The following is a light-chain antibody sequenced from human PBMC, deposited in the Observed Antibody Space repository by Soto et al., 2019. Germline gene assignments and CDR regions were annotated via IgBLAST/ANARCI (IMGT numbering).Light chain of an antibody. CDR3: QQRRNWHPVT. J-gene: IGKJ4*01. Sequence: ERVLTQSPGTLSLSPGDRATLSCRASQSVSSTYLAWYQQRPGQAPRLLIYDASYRATGIPARFSGSGSGTDFTLPISSLEPEDFAVYYCQQRRNWHPVTFGGGTKVDIK. CDR1: QSVSSTY. V-gene: IGKV3D-20*02. CDR2: DAS.